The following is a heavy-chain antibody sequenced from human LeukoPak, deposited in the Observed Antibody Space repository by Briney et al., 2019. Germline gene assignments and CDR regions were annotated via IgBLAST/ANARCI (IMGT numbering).Heavy chain of an antibody. CDR3: ARVGLHEDYGSGSYSYYFDY. Sequence: SETLSLTCTVSGGSLSSYYWSWIRQPPGKGLEWIGYIYYSGSTYYNPSLKSRVTISVDTSKNQFSLKLSSVTAADTAVYYCARVGLHEDYGSGSYSYYFDYWGQGTLVTVSS. CDR2: IYYSGST. V-gene: IGHV4-59*08. J-gene: IGHJ4*02. D-gene: IGHD3-10*01. CDR1: GGSLSSYY.